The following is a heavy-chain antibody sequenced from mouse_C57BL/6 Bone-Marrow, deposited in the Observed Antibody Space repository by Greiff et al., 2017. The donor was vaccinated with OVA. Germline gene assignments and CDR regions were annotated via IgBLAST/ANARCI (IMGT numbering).Heavy chain of an antibody. V-gene: IGHV1-74*01. D-gene: IGHD1-1*01. CDR2: INPLVSDT. Sequence: VQLKESGAELVKPGASVKVSCKASGYTFTSYWMHWLKQRPGQGLEWIGRINPLVSDTNYNQKFKGKATLTVDKSSSTAYMQLSSLTSEDSAVYYCATQLLRYWYFDVWGTGTTVTVSS. CDR3: ATQLLRYWYFDV. CDR1: GYTFTSYW. J-gene: IGHJ1*03.